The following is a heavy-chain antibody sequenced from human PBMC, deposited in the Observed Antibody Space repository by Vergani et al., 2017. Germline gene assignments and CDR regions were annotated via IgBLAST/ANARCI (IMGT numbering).Heavy chain of an antibody. CDR1: GFTFSNYG. V-gene: IGHV3-30*02. CDR2: IRYDGGKK. D-gene: IGHD3-10*01. J-gene: IGHJ5*02. Sequence: QAQLVESGGGVVQPGGSLRLSCVGSGFTFSNYGMHWVRQGPGKGLEWVAFIRYDGGKKYFADSVEGRFTISRDNFKNTLYLQMNSLRAEDTAVYYCTKDKSDRRFFIWFGGFDPWGQGTLVTVSS. CDR3: TKDKSDRRFFIWFGGFDP.